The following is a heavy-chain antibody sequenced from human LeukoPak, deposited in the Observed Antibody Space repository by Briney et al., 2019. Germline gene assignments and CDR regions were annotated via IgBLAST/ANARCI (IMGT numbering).Heavy chain of an antibody. V-gene: IGHV3-11*01. CDR3: ARRSSGYYYASLGFFDY. Sequence: GGSLRLSCAVSGFTFSDTYMTWIRQAPGKGLESLSYISPSGTDISYADSVKGRFTISRDNAKNSLYLQMNSLRAEDTALYYCARRSSGYYYASLGFFDYWGQGTLVTVSS. CDR2: ISPSGTDI. CDR1: GFTFSDTY. J-gene: IGHJ4*02. D-gene: IGHD3-22*01.